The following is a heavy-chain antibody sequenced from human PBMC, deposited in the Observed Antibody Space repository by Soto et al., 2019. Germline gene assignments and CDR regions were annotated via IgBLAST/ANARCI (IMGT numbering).Heavy chain of an antibody. CDR3: AKAAARFLNWFDP. CDR2: ISYDGSNK. V-gene: IGHV3-30-3*01. D-gene: IGHD6-6*01. Sequence: PGGSLRLSCAASGFTFSSYAMHWVRQAPGKGLEWVAVISYDGSNKYYADSVKGRFTISRDNSKNTLYLQMNSLRAEDTAVYYCAKAAARFLNWFDPWGQGTLVTVSS. J-gene: IGHJ5*02. CDR1: GFTFSSYA.